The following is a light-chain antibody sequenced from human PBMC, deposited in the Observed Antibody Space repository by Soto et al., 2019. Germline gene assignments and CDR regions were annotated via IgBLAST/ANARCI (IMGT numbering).Light chain of an antibody. CDR3: QQYSNWPPWT. CDR2: GAS. Sequence: EIVMTQSPATLSVSPGERATLSCRASQSVSSNLAWYQQKPGQAPRLLIYGASTRATGIPARFSGSGSGTEFTLTISSLQSEDFAVYSCQQYSNWPPWTFGQVTKVEIK. CDR1: QSVSSN. J-gene: IGKJ1*01. V-gene: IGKV3-15*01.